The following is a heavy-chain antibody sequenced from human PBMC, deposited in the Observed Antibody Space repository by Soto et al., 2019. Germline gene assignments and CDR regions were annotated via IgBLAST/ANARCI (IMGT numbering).Heavy chain of an antibody. V-gene: IGHV3-23*01. Sequence: EVQVLESGGGLVQPGGSLRLSCAASGCTLKTYDMSWVRQAPGKGLEWVSAISGGGQTTYYADSVKGRFTISRDNSKNTLFLQMNSLRVGDTAVYYCAKEAYSGSSPDSWGQGTLVTVSA. CDR2: ISGGGQTT. CDR1: GCTLKTYD. D-gene: IGHD1-26*01. CDR3: AKEAYSGSSPDS. J-gene: IGHJ4*02.